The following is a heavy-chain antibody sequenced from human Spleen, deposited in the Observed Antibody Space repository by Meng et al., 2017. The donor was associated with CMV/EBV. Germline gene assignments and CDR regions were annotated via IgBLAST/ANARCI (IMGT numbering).Heavy chain of an antibody. D-gene: IGHD3-16*01. V-gene: IGHV3-53*01. CDR1: GFTVSHNY. CDR3: ATDVVGASLYY. Sequence: GGSLRLSCAASGFTVSHNYIYWVRQAPGKGLEWVSHISSGGTTYFADSVKGRFAISRDDSKNTVYLQMNSLRAEDTAVYHCATDVVGASLYYWGQGTLVTVSS. J-gene: IGHJ4*02. CDR2: ISSGGTT.